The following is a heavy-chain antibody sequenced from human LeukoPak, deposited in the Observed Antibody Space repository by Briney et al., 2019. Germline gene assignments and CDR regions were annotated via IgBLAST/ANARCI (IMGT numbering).Heavy chain of an antibody. CDR1: GFTFSDYY. CDR3: ARDREGGVVINFAY. Sequence: PGGSLRLSCAASGFTFSDYYMSWMRQAPGKGLEWLSYISSSGSTIYYADSVKGRFTISRDNAKNTLYLQMNSLRTEDTAVYYCARDREGGVVINFAYWGQGTLVTVSS. D-gene: IGHD3-3*01. CDR2: ISSSGSTI. J-gene: IGHJ4*02. V-gene: IGHV3-11*01.